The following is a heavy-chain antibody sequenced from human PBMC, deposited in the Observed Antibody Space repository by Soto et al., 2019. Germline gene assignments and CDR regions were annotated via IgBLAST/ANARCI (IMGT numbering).Heavy chain of an antibody. D-gene: IGHD3-22*01. CDR2: INPKSGGT. CDR3: ARGGTFAYDTSGYSVY. V-gene: IGHV1-2*02. Sequence: QVHLVQSGAEVKKPGASVKVSCKTSGYTFSVYYMHWVRQAPGQGLEWMGWINPKSGGTLYAQKFQGRVTMTRDTSISTAYMELSRLRSDDTAVYYCARGGTFAYDTSGYSVYWGQGTLVTVSS. J-gene: IGHJ4*02. CDR1: GYTFSVYY.